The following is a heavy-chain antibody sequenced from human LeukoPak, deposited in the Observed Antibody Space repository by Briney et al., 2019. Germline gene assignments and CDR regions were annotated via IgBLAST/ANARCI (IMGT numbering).Heavy chain of an antibody. CDR2: ISYDGSNK. CDR1: GFTFSSYA. CDR3: ARPLKGEGAFDI. Sequence: PGRSLRLSCAASGFTFSSYAMHWVRQAPGKGLEWVAVISYDGSNKYYADSVKGRFTISRDNSKNTLYLQMNSLRAEDTAVYYCARPLKGEGAFDIWGQGTMVTVSS. D-gene: IGHD3-10*01. J-gene: IGHJ3*02. V-gene: IGHV3-30*01.